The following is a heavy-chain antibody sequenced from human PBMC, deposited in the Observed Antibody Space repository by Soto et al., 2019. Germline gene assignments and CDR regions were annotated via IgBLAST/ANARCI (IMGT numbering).Heavy chain of an antibody. CDR1: GGTFSSYA. CDR2: IIPIFGTA. Sequence: GASVKVSCKASGGTFSSYAISWVRQAPGRGLEWMGGIIPIFGTANYAQKFQGRVTITADESTSTAYMELSSLRSEDTAVYYCARELGYCSSTSCPTDAFDIWGQGTMVTVSS. CDR3: ARELGYCSSTSCPTDAFDI. D-gene: IGHD2-2*01. J-gene: IGHJ3*02. V-gene: IGHV1-69*13.